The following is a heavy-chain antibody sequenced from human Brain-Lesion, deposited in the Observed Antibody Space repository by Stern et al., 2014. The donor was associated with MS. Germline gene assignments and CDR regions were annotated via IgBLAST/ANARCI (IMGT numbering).Heavy chain of an antibody. CDR1: GDTITSNNW. D-gene: IGHD2-2*01. CDR2: IDHLGST. J-gene: IGHJ4*02. V-gene: IGHV4-4*02. Sequence: QVQLVESGPGLVKPSGTLSLTCAVSGDTITSNNWRRWVRQSPGKGLGGIGAIDHLGSTNYSPSLQSRVTISADKSKNQSSLKLNSVTAADTALYYCARQHCTSINCEKYYFDYWGQGFMVIVSS. CDR3: ARQHCTSINCEKYYFDY.